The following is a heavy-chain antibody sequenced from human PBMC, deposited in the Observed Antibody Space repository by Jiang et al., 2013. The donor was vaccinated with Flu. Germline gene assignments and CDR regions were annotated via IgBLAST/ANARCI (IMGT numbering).Heavy chain of an antibody. CDR3: ARNLYYGSGSSPFDFDY. J-gene: IGHJ4*02. Sequence: VQLLESGGGLVKPGGSLRISCAASGFTFSSYGMHWVRQAPGKGLEWVAVIWYDGSNKYYADSVKGRFTISRDNSKNTLYLQMNSLRAEDTAVYYCARNLYYGSGSSPFDFDYWGQGTLVTVSS. D-gene: IGHD3-10*01. CDR1: GFTFSSYG. CDR2: IWYDGSNK. V-gene: IGHV3-33*01.